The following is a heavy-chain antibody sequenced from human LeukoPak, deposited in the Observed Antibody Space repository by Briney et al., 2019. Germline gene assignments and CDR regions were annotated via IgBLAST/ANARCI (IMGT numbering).Heavy chain of an antibody. J-gene: IGHJ4*02. CDR3: ARRSGIAVAGAFDY. CDR1: GFTFSNYG. D-gene: IGHD6-19*01. CDR2: IRYDGTNK. Sequence: PGGSLRLSCAASGFTFSNYGMQWVRQAPGKGLEWVSFIRYDGTNKYYADSVKGRFTISRDDSRNTLYLQMNSLRAEDTAVYYCARRSGIAVAGAFDYWGQGTLVTVSS. V-gene: IGHV3-30*02.